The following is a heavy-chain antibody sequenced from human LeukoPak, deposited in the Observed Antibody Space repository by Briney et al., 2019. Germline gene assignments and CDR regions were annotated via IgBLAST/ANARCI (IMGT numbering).Heavy chain of an antibody. CDR3: ARGRRAYYFDY. Sequence: SETLSLTCTVSGGSISSSSYYWSWIRQPPGKGLEWIGEINHSGSTNYNPSLKSRVTISVDTSKNQFSLKLSSVTAADTAVYYCARGRRAYYFDYWGQGTLVTVSS. J-gene: IGHJ4*02. CDR1: GGSISSSSYY. CDR2: INHSGST. V-gene: IGHV4-39*07.